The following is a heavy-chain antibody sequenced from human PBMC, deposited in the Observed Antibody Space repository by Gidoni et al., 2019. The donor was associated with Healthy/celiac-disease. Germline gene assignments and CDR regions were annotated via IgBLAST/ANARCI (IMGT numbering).Heavy chain of an antibody. Sequence: QVQLVQSGAEVKKPGSSVKVSCQASGGTFSSYAISRVRQAPGQGLEWMGGIIPIFGTANYAQKFQCRVTITADKSTSTAYMELSSLRSEDTAVYYCASRGQYYYDSSGYYYHTPFDYWGQGTLVTVSS. V-gene: IGHV1-69*06. CDR1: GGTFSSYA. CDR3: ASRGQYYYDSSGYYYHTPFDY. D-gene: IGHD3-22*01. CDR2: IIPIFGTA. J-gene: IGHJ4*02.